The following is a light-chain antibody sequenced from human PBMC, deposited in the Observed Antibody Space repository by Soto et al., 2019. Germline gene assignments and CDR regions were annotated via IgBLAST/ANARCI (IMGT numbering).Light chain of an antibody. Sequence: DIQMTQSPSSLSASVGDRVTITCRASQGISTYLNCYQQKPGKAPKLLIYAASSVQSGVPSRFSGSGSETDFTLTISSLQPEDFATYSCQQSYSTTWTFGQGTKV. J-gene: IGKJ1*01. CDR2: AAS. CDR3: QQSYSTTWT. V-gene: IGKV1-39*01. CDR1: QGISTY.